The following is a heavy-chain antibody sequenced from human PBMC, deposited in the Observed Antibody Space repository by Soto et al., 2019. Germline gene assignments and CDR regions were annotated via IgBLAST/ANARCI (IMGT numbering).Heavy chain of an antibody. Sequence: SETLSLTCAVSGGSISSGGYYWSWIRQPPGKGLEWIGYIYYSGSTNYNPSLKSRVTISVDTSKNQFSLKLSSVTAADTAVYYCARQLISSNNWFDPWGQGTLVTVS. CDR1: GGSISSGGYY. D-gene: IGHD3-3*02. V-gene: IGHV4-61*08. CDR2: IYYSGST. J-gene: IGHJ5*02. CDR3: ARQLISSNNWFDP.